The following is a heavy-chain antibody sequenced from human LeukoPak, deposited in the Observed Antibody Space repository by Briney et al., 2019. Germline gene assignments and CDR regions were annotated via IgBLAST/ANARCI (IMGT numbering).Heavy chain of an antibody. CDR1: GYSCTSYW. CDR2: IYPGDSDT. V-gene: IGHV5-51*01. Sequence: GESLKISCKGSGYSCTSYWIGWVRQMPGKGLEWMGIIYPGDSDTRYSPSFQGQVTISADKSISTAYLQWSSLKASDTAMYYCARLTRGYCGGDCSLFDYWGQGTLVTVSS. D-gene: IGHD2-21*02. J-gene: IGHJ4*02. CDR3: ARLTRGYCGGDCSLFDY.